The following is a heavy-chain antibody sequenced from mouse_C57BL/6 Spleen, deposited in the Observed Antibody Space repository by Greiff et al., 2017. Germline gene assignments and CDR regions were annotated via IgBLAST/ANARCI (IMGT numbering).Heavy chain of an antibody. Sequence: EVKLMESGPELVKPGDSVKISCKASGYSFTGYFMNWVMQSHGKSLEWIGRINPYNGDTFYNQKFKGKATLTVDKSSSTAHMELRSLTSEDSAVYYCARGGYGTYYFDYWGQGTTLTVSS. CDR1: GYSFTGYF. V-gene: IGHV1-20*01. D-gene: IGHD1-1*01. CDR3: ARGGYGTYYFDY. J-gene: IGHJ2*01. CDR2: INPYNGDT.